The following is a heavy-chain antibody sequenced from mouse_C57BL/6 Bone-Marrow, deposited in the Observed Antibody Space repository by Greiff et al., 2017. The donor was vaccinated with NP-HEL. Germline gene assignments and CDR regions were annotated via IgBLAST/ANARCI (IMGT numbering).Heavy chain of an antibody. V-gene: IGHV1-15*01. J-gene: IGHJ2*01. D-gene: IGHD1-1*01. CDR3: TRSTTVVAPDY. Sequence: QVQLQQSGAELVRPGASVTLSCKASGYTFTDYEMHWVKQTPVHGLEWIGAIDPETGGTAYNQKFKGKAILTADKSSSTAYMELRSLTSEDSAVYDCTRSTTVVAPDYCGQGTTLTVSS. CDR2: IDPETGGT. CDR1: GYTFTDYE.